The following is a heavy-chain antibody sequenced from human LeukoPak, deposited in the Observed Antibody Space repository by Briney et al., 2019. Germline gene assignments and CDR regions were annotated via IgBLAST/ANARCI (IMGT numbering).Heavy chain of an antibody. D-gene: IGHD3-22*01. CDR1: GYSFTSYW. Sequence: LGESLKISCKGSGYSFTSYWIGWVRQMPGKGLEWMGIIYPGDSDTRYSPSFQGQVTISADKSISTAYLQWSSLKASDTAMYYRARRAAPYYYDSGVFSEGVAPGGRETLVTVP. J-gene: IGHJ2*01. CDR3: ARRAAPYYYDSGVFSEGVAP. V-gene: IGHV5-51*01. CDR2: IYPGDSDT.